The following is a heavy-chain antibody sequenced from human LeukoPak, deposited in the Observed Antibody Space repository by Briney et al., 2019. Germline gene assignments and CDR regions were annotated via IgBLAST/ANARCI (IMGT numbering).Heavy chain of an antibody. D-gene: IGHD6-19*01. CDR2: ISWNSGSI. CDR3: AKDIHPWLVPSYFDY. CDR1: GLTFSSYA. J-gene: IGHJ4*02. Sequence: GGSLRLSCVASGLTFSSYAMHWVRQAPGKGLEWVSGISWNSGSIGYADSVKGRFTISRDNAKNSLYLQMNSLRAEDTALYYCAKDIHPWLVPSYFDYWGQGTLVTVSS. V-gene: IGHV3-9*01.